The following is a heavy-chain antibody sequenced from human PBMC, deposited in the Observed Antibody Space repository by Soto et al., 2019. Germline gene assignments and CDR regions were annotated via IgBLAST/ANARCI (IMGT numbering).Heavy chain of an antibody. V-gene: IGHV1-8*01. CDR3: ATVRYDILTGYHPFDY. CDR1: GYTFTSYD. D-gene: IGHD3-9*01. Sequence: ASVKVSCKASGYTFTSYDINWVRQATGQGLEWMGWMNPNSGNTGYAQKFQGRVIMTEDTSTDTAYMELSSLRSEDTAVYYCATVRYDILTGYHPFDYWGQGTLVTVSS. CDR2: MNPNSGNT. J-gene: IGHJ4*02.